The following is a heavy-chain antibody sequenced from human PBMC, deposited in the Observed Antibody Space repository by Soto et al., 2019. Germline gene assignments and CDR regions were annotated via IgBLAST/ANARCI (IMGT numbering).Heavy chain of an antibody. V-gene: IGHV3-33*01. CDR1: GFTFSSYG. J-gene: IGHJ6*02. Sequence: QVQLVESGGGVVQPGRSLRLSCAASGFTFSSYGMHWVRQAPGKGLEWVAVIWYDGSNKYYADSVKGRFTISRDNSKNTLNLQMNSRGAEDRAVYYWGGASPTYSYYSGMDAWGQGTPVTVSS. CDR2: IWYDGSNK. CDR3: GGASPTYSYYSGMDA.